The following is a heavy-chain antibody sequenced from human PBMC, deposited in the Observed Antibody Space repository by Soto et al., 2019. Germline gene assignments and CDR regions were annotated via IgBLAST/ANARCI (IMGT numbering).Heavy chain of an antibody. CDR3: ARHSPDKARVTLFYGMDV. J-gene: IGHJ6*02. Sequence: GESLKISCKGSGYSFTSYWISWVRQMPGKGLEWMGRIDPSDSYTNYSPSFQGHVTISADKSISTAYLQWSSLKASDTAMYDCARHSPDKARVTLFYGMDVWGQGTTVIV. D-gene: IGHD5-18*01. CDR1: GYSFTSYW. CDR2: IDPSDSYT. V-gene: IGHV5-10-1*01.